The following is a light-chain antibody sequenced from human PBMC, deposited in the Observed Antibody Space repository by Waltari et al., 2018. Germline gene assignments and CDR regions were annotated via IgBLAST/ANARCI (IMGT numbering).Light chain of an antibody. CDR3: QQYENFPVT. CDR1: QDISNY. Sequence: IQATQSPASLSASVGDRVTITCQASQDISNYLNWYQQKPGKAPQLLIYDTSHLQTGVPSRFSGSGGGTDFTFTISSLQPEDIATYYCQQYENFPVTFGQGTRLEIK. V-gene: IGKV1-33*01. CDR2: DTS. J-gene: IGKJ5*01.